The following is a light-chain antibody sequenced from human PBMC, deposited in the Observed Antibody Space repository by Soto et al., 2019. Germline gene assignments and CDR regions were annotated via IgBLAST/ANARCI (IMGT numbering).Light chain of an antibody. V-gene: IGLV2-11*01. CDR2: DVT. J-gene: IGLJ3*02. CDR1: SSNVGGYKY. Sequence: QAVVTQPRSVSGSPGQSVTISCTGTSSNVGGYKYVSWYQQHPDKAPKLMIYDVTERPSGVPDRFSGSKSGNTASLTISGLQAEDEADYYCCSYAGTYTWVFGGGTKLTVL. CDR3: CSYAGTYTWV.